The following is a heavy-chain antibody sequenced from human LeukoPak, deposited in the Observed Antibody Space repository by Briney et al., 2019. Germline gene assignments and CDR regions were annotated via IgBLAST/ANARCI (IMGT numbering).Heavy chain of an antibody. J-gene: IGHJ4*02. CDR1: GGSISSYY. CDR2: IYTSGST. Sequence: SETLSLTCTVSGGSISSYYWRWIRQPAGKGLEWIGRIYTSGSTNYNPSLKSRVTMSVDTSKNQFSLKLRSVTAADTAVYYCARVTGYTIEDYFDYWGQGTLVTVSS. D-gene: IGHD3-9*01. CDR3: ARVTGYTIEDYFDY. V-gene: IGHV4-4*07.